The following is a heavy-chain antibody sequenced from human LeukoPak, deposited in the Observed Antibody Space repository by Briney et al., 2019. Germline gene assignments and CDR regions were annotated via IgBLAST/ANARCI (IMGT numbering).Heavy chain of an antibody. CDR1: GFTFTNAW. CDR3: TTCCGGYQLDY. Sequence: GGSLRLSCAASGFTFTNAWMNWVRQAPGKGLEWVGRIKSQSDDGTTDYAAPVKGRFTISRDDSINTLYLQMNSLKAEDTAVYYWTTCCGGYQLDYWGQGALVTVSS. CDR2: IKSQSDDGTT. J-gene: IGHJ4*02. D-gene: IGHD5-12*01. V-gene: IGHV3-15*01.